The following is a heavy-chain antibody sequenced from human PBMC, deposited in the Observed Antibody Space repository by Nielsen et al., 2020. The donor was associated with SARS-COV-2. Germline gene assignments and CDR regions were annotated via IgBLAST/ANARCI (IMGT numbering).Heavy chain of an antibody. CDR1: GFTFSRFG. CDR2: ISYDGSDQ. V-gene: IGHV3-30*18. J-gene: IGHJ4*02. D-gene: IGHD3-10*01. Sequence: GESLKISCAASGFTFSRFGMHWVRQTPGRGLEWVAYISYDGSDQYYEDSLKGRFTISRDTSKNILYLQMNNLRAEDTAVYYCVKDGAYYGVRGVVHFGYGGRGNLVTVSS. CDR3: VKDGAYYGVRGVVHFGY.